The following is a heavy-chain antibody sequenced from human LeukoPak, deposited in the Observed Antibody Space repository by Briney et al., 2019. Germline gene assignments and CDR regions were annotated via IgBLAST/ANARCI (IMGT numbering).Heavy chain of an antibody. J-gene: IGHJ3*02. CDR2: INHSGST. CDR3: AGTNCSGGSCYSLGAFDI. Sequence: PSETLSLTCAVYGGSFSGYYWSWIRQPPGKGLEWIGEINHSGSTNYNPSLKSRVTISVDTSKNQFSLKLSSVTAVDTAVYYCAGTNCSGGSCYSLGAFDIWGQGTMVTVSS. CDR1: GGSFSGYY. D-gene: IGHD2-15*01. V-gene: IGHV4-34*01.